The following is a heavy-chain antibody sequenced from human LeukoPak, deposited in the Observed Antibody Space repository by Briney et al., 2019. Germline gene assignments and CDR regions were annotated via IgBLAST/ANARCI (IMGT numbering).Heavy chain of an antibody. CDR1: GFTFSSYG. CDR2: ISGSGGST. J-gene: IGHJ4*02. D-gene: IGHD4-17*01. Sequence: GGSLRLSCAASGFTFSSYGMSWVRQAPGKGLEWVSAISGSGGSTYYADSVKGRFTISRDNSKNTLYLQMNSLRAEDTAVYYCAKRGTVTTFGHCDYWGQGTLVTVSS. CDR3: AKRGTVTTFGHCDY. V-gene: IGHV3-23*01.